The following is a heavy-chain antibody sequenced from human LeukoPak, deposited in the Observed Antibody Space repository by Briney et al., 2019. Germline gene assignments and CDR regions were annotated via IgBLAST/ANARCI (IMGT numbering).Heavy chain of an antibody. Sequence: SETLSLTCTVSGGSISSGSYYWGWIRQPPGKGLEWIGTIYYSGSTYYNPSLKSRVTISVDTSKNQFSLRLSSVTAADTAVYYCARHNYYTSGPLEGFDYWGQGTLVTVSS. CDR3: ARHNYYTSGPLEGFDY. CDR2: IYYSGST. J-gene: IGHJ4*02. CDR1: GGSISSGSYY. V-gene: IGHV4-39*01. D-gene: IGHD3-10*01.